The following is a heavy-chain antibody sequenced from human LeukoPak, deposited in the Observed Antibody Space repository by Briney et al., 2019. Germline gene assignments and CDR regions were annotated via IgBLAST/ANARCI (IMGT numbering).Heavy chain of an antibody. CDR1: GGSISSGSYY. CDR2: IYTSGST. CDR3: ARDPGGYFRGGSCYLYNRFDP. Sequence: SETLSLTCTVSGGSISSGSYYWSWIRQPAGKGLEWIGRIYTSGSTNYNPSLKSRVTISVDTSKNQFSLKLTSVTPTDTAVYYCARDPGGYFRGGSCYLYNRFDPWGQGTLVTVSS. D-gene: IGHD2-15*01. V-gene: IGHV4-61*02. J-gene: IGHJ5*02.